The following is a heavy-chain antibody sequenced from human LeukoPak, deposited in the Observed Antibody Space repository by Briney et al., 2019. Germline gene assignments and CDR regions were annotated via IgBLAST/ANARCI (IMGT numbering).Heavy chain of an antibody. CDR1: GLTFSNSA. V-gene: IGHV3-21*01. D-gene: IGHD3-9*01. J-gene: IGHJ4*02. CDR3: ARDPLRYLRVGHYDY. Sequence: GGSLRLSCAASGLTFSNSAMNWVRQVPGKGLQWVSSIDYDSSHIYYAASVRGRFTISRDNARNSVYLQMNSLRVEDTAVYYCARDPLRYLRVGHYDYWGQGTLVAVSS. CDR2: IDYDSSHI.